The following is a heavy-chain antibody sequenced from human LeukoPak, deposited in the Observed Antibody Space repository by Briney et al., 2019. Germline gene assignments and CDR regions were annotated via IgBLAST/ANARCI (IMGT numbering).Heavy chain of an antibody. CDR3: ARDRYSSMWSVFEY. V-gene: IGHV3-33*08. J-gene: IGHJ4*02. D-gene: IGHD6-13*01. CDR2: IWYDGSTK. Sequence: PGGSLKLSCAASGFTFSGSAIHWVRQSPGKGLEWVAVIWYDGSTKVYADSVKGRFTISRDNSRNTLYLQVNSLRAEDTAVYYCARDRYSSMWSVFEYWGQGALVTVSS. CDR1: GFTFSGSA.